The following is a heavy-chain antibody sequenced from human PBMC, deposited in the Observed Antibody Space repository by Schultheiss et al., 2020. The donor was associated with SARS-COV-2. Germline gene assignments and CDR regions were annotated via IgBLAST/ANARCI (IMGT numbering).Heavy chain of an antibody. J-gene: IGHJ4*02. Sequence: GDSLKISCAASGFTFSSYAMSWVSQAPGKGLEWVSAISGSGGSTYYADSVKGRFTISRDNSKNTLYLQMNSLRAEDTAVYYCAGDPRNSYSFTISPPHDSWGQGTLVTVSS. CDR3: AGDPRNSYSFTISPPHDS. V-gene: IGHV3-23*01. CDR2: ISGSGGST. D-gene: IGHD3-10*01. CDR1: GFTFSSYA.